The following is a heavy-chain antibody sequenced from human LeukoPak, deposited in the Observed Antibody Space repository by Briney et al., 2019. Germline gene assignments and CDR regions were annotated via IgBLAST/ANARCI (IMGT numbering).Heavy chain of an antibody. CDR3: ARGCSGGSCQGRSYYYYYYYMDV. Sequence: PSETLSLTCAVYGGSFSGYYWSWIRQPPGKGLEWIGEINHSGSTNYNPSLKSRVTISVDTSKNQFSLKLSSVTVADTAVYYCARGCSGGSCQGRSYYYYYYYMDVWGKGTTVTVSS. J-gene: IGHJ6*03. V-gene: IGHV4-34*01. D-gene: IGHD2-15*01. CDR2: INHSGST. CDR1: GGSFSGYY.